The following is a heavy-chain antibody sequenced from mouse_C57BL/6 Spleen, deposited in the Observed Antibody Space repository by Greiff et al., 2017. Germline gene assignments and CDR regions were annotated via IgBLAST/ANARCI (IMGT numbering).Heavy chain of an antibody. D-gene: IGHD2-4*01. CDR2: IDPEDGET. CDR3: ARDDYGDY. CDR1: GFNINDYY. V-gene: IGHV14-2*01. Sequence: VQLQQSGAELVKPGASVKLSCTASGFNINDYYMHWVKQRPEQGLEWIGRIDPEDGETKYATKFQGKATITADTSSNTAYLQLSSLTSEDTAVYYCARDDYGDYWGQGTTLTVSS. J-gene: IGHJ2*01.